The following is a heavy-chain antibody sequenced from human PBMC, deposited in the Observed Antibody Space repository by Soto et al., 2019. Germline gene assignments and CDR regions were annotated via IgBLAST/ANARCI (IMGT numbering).Heavy chain of an antibody. CDR3: ARDSRSGFDYHSYGY. CDR1: GYTFTSYG. CDR2: ISAYHGNT. V-gene: IGHV1-18*04. Sequence: ASVKVSCKASGYTFTSYGISWVRQAPGQGIEGRGWISAYHGNTNYAQKLQGRVTMTTDTSTSTVYMELSRLRSDDPAVDYCARDSRSGFDYHSYGYWGQGTLVTVSS. J-gene: IGHJ4*02. D-gene: IGHD5-12*01.